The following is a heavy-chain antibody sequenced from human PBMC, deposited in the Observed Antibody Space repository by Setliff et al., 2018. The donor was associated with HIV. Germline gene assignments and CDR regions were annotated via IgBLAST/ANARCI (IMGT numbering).Heavy chain of an antibody. CDR1: GGSISSHY. CDR2: IYTNGYT. V-gene: IGHV4-4*09. CDR3: ARAPPGIQNDAFDV. J-gene: IGHJ3*01. Sequence: PSETLSLTCTVSGGSISSHYWSWIRQPPGKGLEWIGHIYTNGYTNYNPSLKSRVTISVDTSRDQFSLQLTSVTAADTAVYYCARAPPGIQNDAFDVWGQGTMVTVSS.